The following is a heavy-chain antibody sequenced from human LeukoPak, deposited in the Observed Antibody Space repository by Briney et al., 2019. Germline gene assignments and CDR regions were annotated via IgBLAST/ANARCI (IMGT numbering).Heavy chain of an antibody. Sequence: HGESLKISCQASGYSFTSSWIGWARQMPGEGLEWMAIINPGDSDTRYSPSFQGQVTISADKSISTVYLQWGSLKASDTAMYYCARQPGAGWFDPWGQGTLVTVSS. CDR1: GYSFTSSW. CDR3: ARQPGAGWFDP. V-gene: IGHV5-51*01. J-gene: IGHJ5*02. CDR2: INPGDSDT. D-gene: IGHD3-10*01.